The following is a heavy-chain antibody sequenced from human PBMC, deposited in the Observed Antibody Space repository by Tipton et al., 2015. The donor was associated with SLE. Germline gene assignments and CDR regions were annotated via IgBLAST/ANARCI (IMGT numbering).Heavy chain of an antibody. CDR1: GGSIRSGGYY. V-gene: IGHV4-31*03. J-gene: IGHJ3*02. CDR3: AINGDSDAFDI. Sequence: TLSLTCTVSGGSIRSGGYYWSWIRQHPGKGLEWIGYIYYSGSTYYNPSLKSRVTISVDTSKNQFSLKLSSVTAADTAVYHCAINGDSDAFDIWGQGTMVTVSS. D-gene: IGHD4-17*01. CDR2: IYYSGST.